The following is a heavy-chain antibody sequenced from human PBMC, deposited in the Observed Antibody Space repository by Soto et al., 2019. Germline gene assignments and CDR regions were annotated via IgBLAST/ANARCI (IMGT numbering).Heavy chain of an antibody. V-gene: IGHV1-69*01. J-gene: IGHJ6*02. CDR1: GGTFGSYA. Sequence: QVQLVQSGAEVKKPGSSVKVSCKASGGTFGSYAISWVRQAPGQGLEWMGGIIAIPGTANYAQKFQGRVTNAAYESTSTAYRELSSRRSEDTAVYYCARSQGSSTSLEIYYYYYYGMDVWGQGTTVTVSS. CDR2: IIAIPGTA. D-gene: IGHD2-2*01. CDR3: ARSQGSSTSLEIYYYYYYGMDV.